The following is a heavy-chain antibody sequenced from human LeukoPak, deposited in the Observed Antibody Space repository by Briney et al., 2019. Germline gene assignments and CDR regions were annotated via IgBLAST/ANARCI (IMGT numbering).Heavy chain of an antibody. V-gene: IGHV4-61*02. CDR2: IYTSGST. Sequence: SQTLSLTCTVSGGSISSGSYYWSWIRQPAGKGLEWIGRIYTSGSTSYNPSLKSRVTISVDTSKNQFSLKLSSVTAADTAVYYCAREGTVTNWFDPWGQGTLVTVSS. CDR3: AREGTVTNWFDP. CDR1: GGSISSGSYY. J-gene: IGHJ5*02. D-gene: IGHD4-11*01.